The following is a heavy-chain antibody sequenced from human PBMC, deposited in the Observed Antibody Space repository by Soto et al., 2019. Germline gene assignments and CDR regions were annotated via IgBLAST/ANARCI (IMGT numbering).Heavy chain of an antibody. D-gene: IGHD6-13*01. CDR3: AKDRVPYSSSWYFDY. CDR2: ISGSGGST. CDR1: GFTFSSYA. J-gene: IGHJ4*02. Sequence: GGSLRLSCAASGFTFSSYAMSWVRQAPGKGLEWVSAISGSGGSTYYADSVKGRFTISRDNSKNTLYLQMNSLRAEDTAVYYCAKDRVPYSSSWYFDYWGQGTLVTVSS. V-gene: IGHV3-23*01.